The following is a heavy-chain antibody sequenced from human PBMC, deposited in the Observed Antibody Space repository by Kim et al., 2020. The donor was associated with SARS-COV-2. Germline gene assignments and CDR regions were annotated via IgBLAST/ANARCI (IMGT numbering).Heavy chain of an antibody. J-gene: IGHJ4*02. CDR1: GFTFSDYS. CDR2: ISSTGKRI. V-gene: IGHV3-48*01. D-gene: IGHD1-26*01. CDR3: AGRLDY. Sequence: GGPLRLSCAASGFTFSDYSMNWVRQAPGKGLEWISYISSTGKRIYYADSVKGRFSISRDNAKNSLHLQMDSLRAEDTAIYYCAGRLDYWGQGILVTVPS.